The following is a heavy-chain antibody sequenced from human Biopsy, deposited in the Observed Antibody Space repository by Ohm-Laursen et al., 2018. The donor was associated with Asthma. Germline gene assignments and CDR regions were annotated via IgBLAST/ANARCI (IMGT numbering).Heavy chain of an antibody. CDR1: GVSIRSYY. CDR3: AGFCSGGNCPDH. D-gene: IGHD2-15*01. Sequence: SETLSLTWAVSGVSIRSYYWTWIRQPPGKGLEWIGNIHYSGSTYSNPSLKSRVTISVDTSKKQISLRLSSVIAADTAVYHCAGFCSGGNCPDHWGQGTLVTVSS. J-gene: IGHJ4*02. CDR2: IHYSGST. V-gene: IGHV4-59*01.